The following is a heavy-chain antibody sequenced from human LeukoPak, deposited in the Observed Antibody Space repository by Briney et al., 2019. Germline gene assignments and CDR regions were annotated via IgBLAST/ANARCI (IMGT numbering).Heavy chain of an antibody. J-gene: IGHJ5*02. CDR1: GFTLSSYW. CDR3: ARDLIVGAPNWFDP. D-gene: IGHD1-26*01. V-gene: IGHV3-7*01. Sequence: PGGSLRLSCAASGFTLSSYWMSWVRQAPGKGLEWVANIKQDGSEKYYVDSVKGRFTISRDNAKNSLYLQMNSLRAEDTAVYYCARDLIVGAPNWFDPWGQGTLVTVSS. CDR2: IKQDGSEK.